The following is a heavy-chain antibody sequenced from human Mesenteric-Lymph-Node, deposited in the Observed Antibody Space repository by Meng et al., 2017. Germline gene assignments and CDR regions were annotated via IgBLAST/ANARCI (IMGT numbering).Heavy chain of an antibody. CDR3: ARDPAYCGGDCSDY. D-gene: IGHD2-21*02. CDR2: IKKDGSDK. V-gene: IGHV3-7*01. CDR1: GFTFSSYA. Sequence: GESLKISCAASGFTFSSYAMSWVRQAPGKGLEWMAYIKKDGSDKYYVDSVKGRFTISRDNAKNSLYLQMNSLRAEDTAVYYCARDPAYCGGDCSDYWGQGTLVTVSS. J-gene: IGHJ4*02.